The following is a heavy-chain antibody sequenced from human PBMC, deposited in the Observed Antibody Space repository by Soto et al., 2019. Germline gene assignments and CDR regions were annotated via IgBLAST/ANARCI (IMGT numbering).Heavy chain of an antibody. Sequence: QVQLVQSGAEVKKPGASVKVSCKASGYTFTSYGISWVRQAPGQGLEWMGWISAYNGNTNYAQKPQGRGTMTTDTSTSTAYMELRSLRSDDTAVYYCARGPWCPDCRGGSCYGYYYYYMDVWGKGTTVTVSS. J-gene: IGHJ6*03. D-gene: IGHD2-15*01. V-gene: IGHV1-18*01. CDR3: ARGPWCPDCRGGSCYGYYYYYMDV. CDR2: ISAYNGNT. CDR1: GYTFTSYG.